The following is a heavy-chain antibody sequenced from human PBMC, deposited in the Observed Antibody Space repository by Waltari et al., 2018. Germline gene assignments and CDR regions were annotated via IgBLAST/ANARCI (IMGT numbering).Heavy chain of an antibody. Sequence: QVQLQESGPGLVKPSQTLSLTCTVSGGSISSGSYYWSWIRQPAGKGLEWIGRIYTSGSTNYNPSRKRRVTMTTDTSTSTAYMELRSLRSDDTAVYYCARVVATMDFGFDPWGQGTLVTVSS. CDR2: IYTSGST. CDR3: ARVVATMDFGFDP. J-gene: IGHJ5*02. D-gene: IGHD5-12*01. CDR1: GGSISSGSYY. V-gene: IGHV4-61*02.